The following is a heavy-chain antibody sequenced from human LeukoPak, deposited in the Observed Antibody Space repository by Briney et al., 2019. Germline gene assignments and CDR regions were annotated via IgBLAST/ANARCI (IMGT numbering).Heavy chain of an antibody. CDR2: ISHSGRTI. CDR1: GFTFSNYE. CDR3: ARSVGSSWPGWFDP. V-gene: IGHV3-48*03. D-gene: IGHD6-13*01. Sequence: GGSLRLSCAASGFTFSNYELNWVRQAPGKGLEWVSYISHSGRTIYSADSVKGRFTISRDNAKNSLYLQMNSLRAEDTAVYYCARSVGSSWPGWFDPWGQGTLVTVSS. J-gene: IGHJ5*02.